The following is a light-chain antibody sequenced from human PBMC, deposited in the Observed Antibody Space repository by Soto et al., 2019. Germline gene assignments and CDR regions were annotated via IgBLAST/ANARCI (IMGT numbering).Light chain of an antibody. CDR2: HAS. Sequence: DIQMTQSPSTLSASVGHRVTITCRASQSINSWLAWYQQKSGKAPKLLIYHASNLESEVPSRFSGSRFGTEFALTISSLQRDFATYYCQHYDDFPHTFGQGAKLEIK. J-gene: IGKJ2*01. CDR1: QSINSW. V-gene: IGKV1-5*01. CDR3: QHYDDFPHT.